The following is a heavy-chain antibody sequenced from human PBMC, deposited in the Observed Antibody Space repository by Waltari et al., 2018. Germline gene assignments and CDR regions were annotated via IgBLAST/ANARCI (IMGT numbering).Heavy chain of an antibody. D-gene: IGHD4-17*01. J-gene: IGHJ4*02. V-gene: IGHV3-48*03. Sequence: EVPLVESGGGLVQPGDSLSLSCAASGFTSRRYEMNWVRQAPGKGLEWISYISSSSSLIYYADSVKGRFTISRDNAKNSLFLQMNSLRAEDTAVYYCARGGSYGDYSRCDYWGQGTLVTVSS. CDR3: ARGGSYGDYSRCDY. CDR2: ISSSSSLI. CDR1: GFTSRRYE.